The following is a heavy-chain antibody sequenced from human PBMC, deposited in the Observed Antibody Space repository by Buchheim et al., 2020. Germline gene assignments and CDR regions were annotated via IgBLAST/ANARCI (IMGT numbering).Heavy chain of an antibody. Sequence: QVQLVESGGGVVQPGRSLRLSCAASGFTFSSYGMHWVRQAPGKGLEWVAVISYDGSNKYYADSVKGRFTISRDNSKHTLYLQMNSLRAEDTAVYYCAKDSLNGYSYGPLDYWGQGTL. CDR1: GFTFSSYG. V-gene: IGHV3-30*18. J-gene: IGHJ4*02. D-gene: IGHD5-18*01. CDR3: AKDSLNGYSYGPLDY. CDR2: ISYDGSNK.